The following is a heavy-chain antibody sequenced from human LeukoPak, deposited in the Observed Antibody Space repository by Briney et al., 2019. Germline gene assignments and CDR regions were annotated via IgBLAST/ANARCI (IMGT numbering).Heavy chain of an antibody. V-gene: IGHV4-59*01. D-gene: IGHD6-19*01. J-gene: IGHJ4*02. CDR3: ARIIAVAGKVLELDY. CDR2: IYYREST. Sequence: SETLSLTCTVSGGSISSYYWSWIRQPPGKGLEWIGYIYYRESTNYNPSLKSRVTISVDTSKNQFSLKLSSVTAEDTAVYYCARIIAVAGKVLELDYWGQGTLVTVSS. CDR1: GGSISSYY.